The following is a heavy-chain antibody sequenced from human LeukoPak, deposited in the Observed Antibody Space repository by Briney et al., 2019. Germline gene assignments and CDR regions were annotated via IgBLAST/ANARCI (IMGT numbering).Heavy chain of an antibody. CDR2: IYYSENT. Sequence: SETLSLTCTVSGGSISRNYWSWIRQPPGKGRESIGYIYYSENTNYNPSLKSRVTLSVDTSKNHISLKLSSGTAADTAVYYCARGGWSLDYWGQGTLVTVSS. CDR1: GGSISRNY. CDR3: ARGGWSLDY. D-gene: IGHD2-15*01. V-gene: IGHV4-59*01. J-gene: IGHJ4*02.